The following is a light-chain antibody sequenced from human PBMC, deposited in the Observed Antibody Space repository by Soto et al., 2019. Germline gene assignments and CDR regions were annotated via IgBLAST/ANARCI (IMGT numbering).Light chain of an antibody. Sequence: EIVMTQSPATLSVSPGERATLSCRASQSVSSNLAWYQQKPGQTPKLLIYVASTRATGIPARFSGSGSGTEFTLTIRSLQSEDFAVYYCQQDNVWPLTFGGGTKVEFK. CDR2: VAS. CDR3: QQDNVWPLT. J-gene: IGKJ4*01. CDR1: QSVSSN. V-gene: IGKV3-15*01.